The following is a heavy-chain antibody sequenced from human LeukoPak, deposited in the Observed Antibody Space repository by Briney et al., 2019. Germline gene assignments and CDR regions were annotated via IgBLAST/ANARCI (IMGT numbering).Heavy chain of an antibody. CDR2: ISSDGSKT. D-gene: IGHD3-10*01. CDR1: GFIFSNYA. V-gene: IGHV3-30*01. CDR3: ARDSTYWYDSGSSGPHYFDY. Sequence: PGGSPRLSCAASGFIFSNYAMHWVRQAPSKGLEWVALISSDGSKTYHADSVKGRFSISRDNSKNTLYLQLNSLRAEDTSVYYCARDSTYWYDSGSSGPHYFDYWGQGTLVTVSS. J-gene: IGHJ4*02.